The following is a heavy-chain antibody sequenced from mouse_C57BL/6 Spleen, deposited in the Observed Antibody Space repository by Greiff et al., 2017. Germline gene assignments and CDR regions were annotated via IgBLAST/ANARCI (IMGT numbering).Heavy chain of an antibody. J-gene: IGHJ4*01. CDR1: GYAFSSYW. V-gene: IGHV1-80*01. CDR2: IYPGDGDT. CDR3: AREDYDPYAMDY. Sequence: QVQLQQSGAELVKPGASVKISCKASGYAFSSYWMNWVKQRPGKGLEWIGQIYPGDGDTNYNGKFKGKATLTADKSSSTAYMQLSSLTSEDSAVYFCAREDYDPYAMDYWGQGTSVTVSS. D-gene: IGHD2-4*01.